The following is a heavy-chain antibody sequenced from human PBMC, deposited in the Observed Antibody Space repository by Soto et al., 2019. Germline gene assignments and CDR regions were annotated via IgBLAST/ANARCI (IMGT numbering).Heavy chain of an antibody. Sequence: GGSLRLSCAASGFTFSSYAMSWVRQAPGKGLEWVSAISGSGGSTYYADSVKGRFTISRDNSKNTLYLQMNSLRAEDTAVYYCAKDSGYCSGGSCYFFQHWGQGTLVTVSS. CDR3: AKDSGYCSGGSCYFFQH. J-gene: IGHJ1*01. V-gene: IGHV3-23*01. CDR1: GFTFSSYA. CDR2: ISGSGGST. D-gene: IGHD2-15*01.